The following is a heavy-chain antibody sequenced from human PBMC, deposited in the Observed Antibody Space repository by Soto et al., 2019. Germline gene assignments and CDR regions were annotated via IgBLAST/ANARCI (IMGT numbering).Heavy chain of an antibody. J-gene: IGHJ4*02. Sequence: AAGKVSCKASGYTFTSYGISWVRQAPGQGLEWMGWISAYNGNTNYAQKLQGRVTMTTDTSTSTAYMELRSLRSDDTAVYYCAREVRWLGFFDYWGQGTLVTVSS. V-gene: IGHV1-18*04. D-gene: IGHD3-16*01. CDR1: GYTFTSYG. CDR3: AREVRWLGFFDY. CDR2: ISAYNGNT.